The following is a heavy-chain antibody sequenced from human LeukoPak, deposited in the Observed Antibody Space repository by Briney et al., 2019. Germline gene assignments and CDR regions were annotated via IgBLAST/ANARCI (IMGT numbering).Heavy chain of an antibody. CDR1: GFTFDDYG. V-gene: IGHV3-20*01. J-gene: IGHJ4*02. Sequence: QTGGSLRLSCAASGFTFDDYGMSWVRQAPGKGLEWVSGINWNGGGTGYGDSVQGRFTICRDNAKNSLYLQMNSLRAEDTALYHCARGGVSSSSIPYFDYWGQGTMVIVAS. D-gene: IGHD6-6*01. CDR2: INWNGGGT. CDR3: ARGGVSSSSIPYFDY.